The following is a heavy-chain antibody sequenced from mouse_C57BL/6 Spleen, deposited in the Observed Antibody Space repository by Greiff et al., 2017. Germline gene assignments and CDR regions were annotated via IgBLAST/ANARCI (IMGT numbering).Heavy chain of an antibody. CDR2: ISYDGSN. Sequence: EVQLQQSGPGLVQPSQSLSLTCSVTGYSITSGYYWNWIRQFPGNKLEWMGYISYDGSNNYNPSLKNRIYITRDTSKNQFFLKVNSVTTEDTATYYCARDGSWLAYWGQGTLVTVSA. CDR1: GYSITSGYY. CDR3: ARDGSWLAY. J-gene: IGHJ3*01. V-gene: IGHV3-6*01.